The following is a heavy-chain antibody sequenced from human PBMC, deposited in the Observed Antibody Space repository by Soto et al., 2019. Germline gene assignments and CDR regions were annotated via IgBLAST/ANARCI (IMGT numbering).Heavy chain of an antibody. V-gene: IGHV1-69*13. Sequence: GASVKVSCKASGGTFSSYAISWVRQAPGQGLEWMGGIIPIFGTANYAQKFQGRVTITADESTSTAYMELSSLRSEDTAVYYCARLNYYDSSGNSDYWGQGTLVTVSS. CDR1: GGTFSSYA. D-gene: IGHD3-22*01. CDR2: IIPIFGTA. CDR3: ARLNYYDSSGNSDY. J-gene: IGHJ4*02.